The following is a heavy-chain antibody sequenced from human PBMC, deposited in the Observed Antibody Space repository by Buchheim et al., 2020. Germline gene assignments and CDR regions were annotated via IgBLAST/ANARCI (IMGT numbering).Heavy chain of an antibody. D-gene: IGHD1-26*01. Sequence: EVQLVESGGGLVQPGGSLRLSCSVFGFSVSTYMSWVRQAPGKGLVWVAIIYPDGRTFYADSVQGRVTISRDNSKNTLYLQMNSLRDEDTALYYCARDLQWDLPDYWGQGTL. CDR1: GFSVSTY. J-gene: IGHJ4*02. CDR3: ARDLQWDLPDY. V-gene: IGHV3-66*01. CDR2: IYPDGRT.